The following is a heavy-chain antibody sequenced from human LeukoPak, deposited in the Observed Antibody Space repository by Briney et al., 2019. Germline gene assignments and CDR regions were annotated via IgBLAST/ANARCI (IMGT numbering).Heavy chain of an antibody. D-gene: IGHD3-10*01. CDR3: ARDGMVRGSEKYYYYYYMDV. CDR2: IYYSGST. Sequence: PSETLSLTCTVSGGSISSYYWSWIRQPPGKGLEWIGYIYYSGSTNYNPSLKSRVTISVDTSKNQFSLKLSSVTAADTAVYYCARDGMVRGSEKYYYYYYMDVWGKGTTVTVSS. CDR1: GGSISSYY. V-gene: IGHV4-59*01. J-gene: IGHJ6*03.